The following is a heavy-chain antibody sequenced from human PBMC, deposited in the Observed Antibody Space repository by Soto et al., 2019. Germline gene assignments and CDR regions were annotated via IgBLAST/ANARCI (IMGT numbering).Heavy chain of an antibody. CDR1: GYTFTSYA. Sequence: QVQLVQSGAEVKKPGTSVKVSCKASGYTFTSYAMHWVRQAPGQRLEWMGWINAGNGNTKYSQKFQGRVTITRDTSASTAYMELSSLRSEDTAVYYCARSSSSGWYGSAEYFQHWGQGTLVTVSS. CDR3: ARSSSSGWYGSAEYFQH. V-gene: IGHV1-3*01. CDR2: INAGNGNT. J-gene: IGHJ1*01. D-gene: IGHD6-19*01.